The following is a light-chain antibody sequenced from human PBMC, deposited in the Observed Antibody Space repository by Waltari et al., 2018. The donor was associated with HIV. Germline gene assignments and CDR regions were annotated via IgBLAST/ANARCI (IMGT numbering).Light chain of an antibody. V-gene: IGLV1-47*01. CDR1: SSNIGSHY. CDR3: ATWDDSLSGVL. CDR2: RNH. J-gene: IGLJ2*01. Sequence: SGLTQPPSASATPGQRVTISCSGSSSNIGSHYVFWYQQLPGTAPKLLMHRNHQRPSGVPDRFSDSTSGTSASLAISGLRSEDEADYYCATWDDSLSGVLFGGGTKLTVL.